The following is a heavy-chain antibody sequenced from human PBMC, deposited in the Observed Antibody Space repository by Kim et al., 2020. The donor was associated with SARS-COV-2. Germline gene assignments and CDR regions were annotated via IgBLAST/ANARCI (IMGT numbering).Heavy chain of an antibody. V-gene: IGHV5-51*01. D-gene: IGHD2-15*01. CDR1: GYSFTSYW. CDR3: ARSTVVAATHFDH. CDR2: IYPGDSDT. Sequence: GESLKISCKGSGYSFTSYWIGWVRQMPGKGLEWMGIIYPGDSDTRYSPSFQGQVTISADKSISTAYLQWSSLKASDTAMYYCARSTVVAATHFDHWGQGTLVTVSS. J-gene: IGHJ4*02.